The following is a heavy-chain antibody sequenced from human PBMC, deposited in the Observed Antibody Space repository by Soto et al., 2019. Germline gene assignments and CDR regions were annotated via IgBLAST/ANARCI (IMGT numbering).Heavy chain of an antibody. Sequence: SETLSLTCTFSGGSISSGGYYWSWIRQHPGKGLEWIGYIYYSGSTYYNPSLKSRVTISVDTSKNQFSPKLSSVTAADTAVYYCARSTYEITMVRGVIYYMDVWGKGTTVTVSS. J-gene: IGHJ6*03. CDR3: ARSTYEITMVRGVIYYMDV. CDR1: GGSISSGGYY. CDR2: IYYSGST. D-gene: IGHD3-10*01. V-gene: IGHV4-31*03.